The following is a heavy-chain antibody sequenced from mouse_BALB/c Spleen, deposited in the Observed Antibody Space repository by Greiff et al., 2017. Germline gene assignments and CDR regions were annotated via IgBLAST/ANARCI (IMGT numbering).Heavy chain of an antibody. CDR1: GYTFTSYW. CDR3: TFITTATFAY. CDR2: IYPGNSDT. Sequence: EVQLQQSGTVLARPGASVKMSCKASGYTFTSYWMHWVKQRPGQGLEWIGAIYPGNSDTSYNQKFKGKAKLTAVTSTSTAYMELSSLTNEDSAVYYCTFITTATFAYWGQGTLVTVSA. J-gene: IGHJ3*01. D-gene: IGHD1-2*01. V-gene: IGHV1-5*01.